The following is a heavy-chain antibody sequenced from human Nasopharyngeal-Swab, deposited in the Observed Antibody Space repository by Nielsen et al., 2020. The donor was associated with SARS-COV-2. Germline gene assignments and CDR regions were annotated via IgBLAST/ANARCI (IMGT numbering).Heavy chain of an antibody. D-gene: IGHD6-19*01. Sequence: SLKISCAASGFTFDDYAMHWVRQAPGKGLEWVSGISWNSGSIGYADSVKGRFTISRDNAKNSLYLQMTSLSAEDTALYYCAKVSSGWYDGNPHDVFDIWGQGTMVTVSS. CDR3: AKVSSGWYDGNPHDVFDI. CDR2: ISWNSGSI. J-gene: IGHJ3*02. V-gene: IGHV3-9*01. CDR1: GFTFDDYA.